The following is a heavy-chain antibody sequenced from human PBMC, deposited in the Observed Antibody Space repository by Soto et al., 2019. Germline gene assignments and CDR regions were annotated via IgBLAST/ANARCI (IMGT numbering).Heavy chain of an antibody. V-gene: IGHV4-31*03. CDR1: GDSLSSGGHY. CDR2: IYDSVNT. CDR3: ARVDHRGYFAILTDY. J-gene: IGHJ4*02. D-gene: IGHD3-9*01. Sequence: SETLSLTCTVSGDSLSSGGHYWSWIRQHPGKCLEWIGHIYDSVNTYYSPSLRSRVTMSADMSKNQFSLNLRSVTAADTAVYYCARVDHRGYFAILTDYWGQGTLVTVYS.